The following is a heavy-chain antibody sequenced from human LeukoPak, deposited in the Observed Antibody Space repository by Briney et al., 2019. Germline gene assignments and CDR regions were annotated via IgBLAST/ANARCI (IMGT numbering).Heavy chain of an antibody. CDR3: AKAAVTATDYFDY. CDR2: IRFYGSNK. Sequence: GGSLRLSCAASGFTFSSYDMHWVRQAPGKGLEWVAFIRFYGSNKYYADSVKGRFTISRDNSKNTLYLQMNSLRAEDTAVYFCAKAAVTATDYFDYWGQGTLVTVSS. V-gene: IGHV3-30*02. D-gene: IGHD2-21*02. J-gene: IGHJ4*02. CDR1: GFTFSSYD.